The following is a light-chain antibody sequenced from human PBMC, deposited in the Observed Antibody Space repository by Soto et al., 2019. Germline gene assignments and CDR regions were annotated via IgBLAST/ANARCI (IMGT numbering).Light chain of an antibody. J-gene: IGKJ4*01. CDR2: WAS. CDR3: QQYYTTPVT. V-gene: IGKV4-1*01. Sequence: DIVMTQSPDSLAVSLGERATINCKSSQSVLYSSNNKNYLAWYQQKPRQPPKLLIYWASTREFGVPDRFSGSGSGTDFTLTISSLQAADVAVYYCQQYYTTPVTFGGGTKVDIK. CDR1: QSVLYSSNNKNY.